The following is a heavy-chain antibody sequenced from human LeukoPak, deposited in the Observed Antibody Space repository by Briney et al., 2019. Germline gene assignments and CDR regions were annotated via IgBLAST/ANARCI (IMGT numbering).Heavy chain of an antibody. CDR1: GFTFSSYA. Sequence: GGSLRLSCAASGFTFSSYAMHWVRQAPGKGLEWVSYISSSSSTIYYADSVKGRFTISRDNAKNSLYLQMNSLRAEDTAVYYCARGRSSYYDYWGQGTLVTVSS. CDR2: ISSSSSTI. V-gene: IGHV3-48*01. J-gene: IGHJ4*02. D-gene: IGHD1-26*01. CDR3: ARGRSSYYDY.